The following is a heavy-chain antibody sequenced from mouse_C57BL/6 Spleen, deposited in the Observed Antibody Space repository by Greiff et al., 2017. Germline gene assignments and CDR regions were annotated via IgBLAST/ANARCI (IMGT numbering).Heavy chain of an antibody. CDR2: IDPSDSYT. V-gene: IGHV1-50*01. Sequence: QVQLQQPGAELVKPGASVKLSCKASGYTFTSYWMQWVKQRPGQGLEWIGEIDPSDSYTNYNQKFKGKATLTVDTSSSTAYMQLSSLTSEDSAVYYCAPRLLRARYFDVWGTGTTVTVSS. D-gene: IGHD1-1*01. J-gene: IGHJ1*03. CDR1: GYTFTSYW. CDR3: APRLLRARYFDV.